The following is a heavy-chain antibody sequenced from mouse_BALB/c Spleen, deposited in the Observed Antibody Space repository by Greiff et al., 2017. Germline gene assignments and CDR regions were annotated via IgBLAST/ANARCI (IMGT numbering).Heavy chain of an antibody. J-gene: IGHJ4*01. CDR1: GYTFTSYW. CDR3: ARRDYAMDY. V-gene: IGHV1S41*01. CDR2: IAPGSGST. Sequence: DLVKPGASVKLSCKASGYTFTSYWINWIKQRPGQGLEWIGRIAPGSGSTYYNEMFKGKATLTVDTSSSTAYIQLSSLSSEHSAVYFCARRDYAMDYWGQGTSVTVSS.